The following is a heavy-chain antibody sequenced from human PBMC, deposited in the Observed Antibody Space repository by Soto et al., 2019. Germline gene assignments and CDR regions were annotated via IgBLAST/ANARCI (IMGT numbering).Heavy chain of an antibody. CDR3: ARVRDIVVVPAATNWFDP. D-gene: IGHD2-2*01. Sequence: ASVKVSCKASGYTFTGYYMHWVRQAPGQGLEWMGWINPNSGGTNYAQKFQGGVTMTRDTSISTAYMELSRLRSDDTAVYYCARVRDIVVVPAATNWFDPWGQGTLVTVSS. CDR1: GYTFTGYY. V-gene: IGHV1-2*02. CDR2: INPNSGGT. J-gene: IGHJ5*02.